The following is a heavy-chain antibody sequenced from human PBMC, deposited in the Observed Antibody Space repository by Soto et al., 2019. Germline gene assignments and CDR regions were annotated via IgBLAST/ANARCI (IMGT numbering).Heavy chain of an antibody. D-gene: IGHD3-22*01. CDR1: GGSISSGGYY. V-gene: IGHV4-31*03. J-gene: IGHJ6*02. CDR2: IYYSGST. CDR3: ASCPRIVIDYYYYGMDV. Sequence: QVQLQESGPGLVKPSQTLSLTCTVSGGSISSGGYYWSWIRQHPGKCLEWIGYIYYSGSTYYNPPLKRRVTISVDTSKNPFYLKLSSVTAADTAVYYCASCPRIVIDYYYYGMDVWGQGTTVTVSS.